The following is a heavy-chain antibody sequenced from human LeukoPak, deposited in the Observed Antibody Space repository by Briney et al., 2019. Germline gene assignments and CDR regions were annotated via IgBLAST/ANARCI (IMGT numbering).Heavy chain of an antibody. CDR1: GFTFSSYS. V-gene: IGHV3-21*01. CDR3: AREGENGGYGDYYYYYMDV. J-gene: IGHJ6*03. Sequence: GGSLRLSCAASGFTFSSYSMNWVRQAPGKGLEWVSSISSSSSYIYYADSVKGRFTISRDNAKNSLYLQMNSLRAEDTAVYYCAREGENGGYGDYYYYYMDVWGKGTTVTVSS. CDR2: ISSSSSYI. D-gene: IGHD5-12*01.